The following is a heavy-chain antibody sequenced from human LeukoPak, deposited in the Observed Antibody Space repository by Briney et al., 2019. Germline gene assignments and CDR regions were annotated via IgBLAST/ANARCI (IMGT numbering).Heavy chain of an antibody. V-gene: IGHV3-30*04. Sequence: GGSLRLSCAASGFTFTDYNMHWVRQAPGKGLEWVAVISFDGRIIYYTDSVKGRFSISRDNSKNTLYLHLNSLKTEDTAVYYCARGYCSSTSCYVDYWGQGTLVTVSS. D-gene: IGHD2-2*01. CDR2: ISFDGRII. J-gene: IGHJ4*02. CDR3: ARGYCSSTSCYVDY. CDR1: GFTFTDYN.